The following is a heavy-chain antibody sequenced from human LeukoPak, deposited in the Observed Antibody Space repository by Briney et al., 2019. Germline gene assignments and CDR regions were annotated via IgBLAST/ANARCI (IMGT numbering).Heavy chain of an antibody. V-gene: IGHV3-48*04. CDR2: ISSSGTTI. D-gene: IGHD3-22*01. CDR1: GFTFSTYS. CDR3: ARGGLYYYDSIGYYRERRAFDI. J-gene: IGHJ3*02. Sequence: GGSLRLSCAGSGFTFSTYSMNWIRLAPGKGLEWVTYISSSGTTIYYADSVKGRFTKSRDNAKNSLYLQMNSLRAEDTVVYYCARGGLYYYDSIGYYRERRAFDIWGQGTMVTVSS.